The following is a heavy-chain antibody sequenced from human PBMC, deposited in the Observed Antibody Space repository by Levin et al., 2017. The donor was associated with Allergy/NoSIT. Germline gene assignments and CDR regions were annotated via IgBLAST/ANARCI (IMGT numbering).Heavy chain of an antibody. V-gene: IGHV3-30*18. CDR1: GFTFSSYG. CDR3: AKSAVRDCSGGSWYGHDY. J-gene: IGHJ4*02. D-gene: IGHD2-15*01. Sequence: GGSLRLSCAASGFTFSSYGMHWVRQAPGKGLEWVAVISYDGSNKYYADSVKGRFTISRDNSKNTLYLQMNSLRAEDTAVYYCAKSAVRDCSGGSWYGHDYWGQGTLVTVSS. CDR2: ISYDGSNK.